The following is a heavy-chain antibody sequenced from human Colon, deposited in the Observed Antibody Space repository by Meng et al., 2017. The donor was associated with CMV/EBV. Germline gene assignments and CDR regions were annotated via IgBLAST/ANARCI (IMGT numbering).Heavy chain of an antibody. Sequence: SLKISCVASGFKYDDYAMHWVRQAPGKGLEWVSSISWSSGIIAYADSVKGRFIISRDNAKNPLYLQMSSLRAEDTALYYCAKDAFYDSGMYLDHWGQGALVTVSS. V-gene: IGHV3-9*01. CDR2: ISWSSGII. J-gene: IGHJ4*02. D-gene: IGHD3-10*01. CDR3: AKDAFYDSGMYLDH. CDR1: GFKYDDYA.